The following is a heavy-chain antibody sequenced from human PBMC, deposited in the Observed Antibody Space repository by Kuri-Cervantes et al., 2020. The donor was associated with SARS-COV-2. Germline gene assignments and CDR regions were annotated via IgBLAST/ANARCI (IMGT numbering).Heavy chain of an antibody. CDR2: IYPGDYDT. CDR1: GYSFSTNW. Sequence: GESLIIYCKGSGYSFSTNWIAWVRQMPGKGLEWMGVIYPGDYDTRYSPSFQGQVTISADGSITTAYLQWSSLTASDTAMYYCARHSGLEGSTGFDCWGQGTLVTVSS. CDR3: ARHSGLEGSTGFDC. D-gene: IGHD1-26*01. V-gene: IGHV5-51*01. J-gene: IGHJ4*02.